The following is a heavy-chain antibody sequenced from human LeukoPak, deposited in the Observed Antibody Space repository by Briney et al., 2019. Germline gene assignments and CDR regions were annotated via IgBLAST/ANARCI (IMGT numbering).Heavy chain of an antibody. Sequence: SETLSLTCTVSGGSISSSSYYWGWIRQPPGKGLEWIGSIYYSGSTYYNPSLKSRVTISVDTSKNQFSLKLSSVTAADTAVYYCASSYYDFWSGWLHAFDIWGQGTMVTVSS. CDR1: GGSISSSSYY. D-gene: IGHD3-3*01. CDR2: IYYSGST. J-gene: IGHJ3*02. V-gene: IGHV4-39*07. CDR3: ASSYYDFWSGWLHAFDI.